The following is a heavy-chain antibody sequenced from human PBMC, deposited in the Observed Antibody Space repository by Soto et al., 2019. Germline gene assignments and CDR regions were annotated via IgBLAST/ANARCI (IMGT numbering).Heavy chain of an antibody. D-gene: IGHD3-9*01. CDR3: ARDGGYFDWLSQYYYYYMDV. J-gene: IGHJ6*03. Sequence: ASVKVSCKASGYTFTSYGISWVRQAPGQGLEWMGWISAYNGNTNYAQKLQGRVTMTTDKSTSTAYMELRSLRSDDTAVYYCARDGGYFDWLSQYYYYYMDVWGKGTTVTVSS. CDR1: GYTFTSYG. CDR2: ISAYNGNT. V-gene: IGHV1-18*01.